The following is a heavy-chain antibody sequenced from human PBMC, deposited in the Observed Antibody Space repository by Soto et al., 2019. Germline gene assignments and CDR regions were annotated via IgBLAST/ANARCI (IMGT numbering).Heavy chain of an antibody. V-gene: IGHV1-3*01. D-gene: IGHD3-10*01. CDR2: INAGNGNR. CDR3: AGDSAPSDY. Sequence: QVQLVQSGAEVKKPGASVKVSCKASGYTFTSYAMHWVRQAPGQRLEWMGWINAGNGNRKYSQKFQGRVTITRDTSASTAYMELSSLRSEDTAVYYCAGDSAPSDYWGQGTLVTVSS. CDR1: GYTFTSYA. J-gene: IGHJ4*02.